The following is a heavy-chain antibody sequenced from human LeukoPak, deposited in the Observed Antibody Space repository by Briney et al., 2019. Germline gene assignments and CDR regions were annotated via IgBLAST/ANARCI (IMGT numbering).Heavy chain of an antibody. J-gene: IGHJ4*02. V-gene: IGHV4-34*01. CDR3: ARGED. CDR2: INHSGST. CDR1: GGSFSGYY. Sequence: PSETLSLTCAAYGGSFSGYYWSWIRQPPGKGLEWIGEINHSGSTNYNPSLKSRVTISVDTSKNQFSLKLSSVTAADTAVYYCARGEDWGQGTLVTVSS.